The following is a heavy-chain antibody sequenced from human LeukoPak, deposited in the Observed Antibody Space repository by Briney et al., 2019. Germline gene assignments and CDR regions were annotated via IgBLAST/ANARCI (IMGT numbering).Heavy chain of an antibody. V-gene: IGHV4-4*02. Sequence: SETLSLTCAVSGGSISSSNWWSWVRQPPGKGLEWIGEIYHSGSTNYNPSLKSRVTISVDKSKNQFSLKLSSVTAADTAVYYCARDLSYSGSYMATTWFDPWGQGTLVTVSS. CDR3: ARDLSYSGSYMATTWFDP. CDR2: IYHSGST. J-gene: IGHJ5*02. D-gene: IGHD1-26*01. CDR1: GGSISSSNW.